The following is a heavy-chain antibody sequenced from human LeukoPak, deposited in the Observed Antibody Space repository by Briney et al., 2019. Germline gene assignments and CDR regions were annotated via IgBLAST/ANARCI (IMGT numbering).Heavy chain of an antibody. Sequence: GGSLRLSCAASGFTFSSYWMSWVRQAPGKGLEWVANIKQDGSEKYYVDSVKGRFTISRDNSKNTLYLQMNSLRAEDTAVYYCAKNPTGYSSGWAEGFDYWGQGTLVTVSS. CDR1: GFTFSSYW. CDR2: IKQDGSEK. J-gene: IGHJ4*02. CDR3: AKNPTGYSSGWAEGFDY. D-gene: IGHD6-19*01. V-gene: IGHV3-7*01.